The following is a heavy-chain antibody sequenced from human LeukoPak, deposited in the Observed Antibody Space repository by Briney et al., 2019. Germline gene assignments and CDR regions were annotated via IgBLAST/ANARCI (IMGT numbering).Heavy chain of an antibody. Sequence: ASVKISCKASGYTFTSYGISWVRQAPGQGPEWMGWISAYNGDTNYAQKFQGRVTMTTDTSTSTAYMELRSLRSDDTVMYYCASLYCSSTSCYGIDYWGHGTLVTVSS. J-gene: IGHJ4*01. V-gene: IGHV1-18*01. CDR1: GYTFTSYG. CDR2: ISAYNGDT. D-gene: IGHD2-2*01. CDR3: ASLYCSSTSCYGIDY.